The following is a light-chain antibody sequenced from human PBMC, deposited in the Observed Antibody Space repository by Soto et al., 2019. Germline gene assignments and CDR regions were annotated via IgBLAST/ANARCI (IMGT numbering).Light chain of an antibody. Sequence: EMGLTQYPGILSLSPGERATLSCRASQSISSTYLAWYQQKPGQAPRLLIYGASTRATGIPASFSGSGSGTEFTLTISSLQSEDFAVYYCQQYNNWPRTFGQGTKVDIK. J-gene: IGKJ1*01. CDR1: QSISSTY. CDR2: GAS. V-gene: IGKV3-15*01. CDR3: QQYNNWPRT.